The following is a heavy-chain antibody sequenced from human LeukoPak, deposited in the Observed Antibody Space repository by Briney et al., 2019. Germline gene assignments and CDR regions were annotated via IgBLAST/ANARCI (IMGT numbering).Heavy chain of an antibody. D-gene: IGHD6-13*01. Sequence: SIXXXYWSWVXQXPGKGLEWIGYIYYSGSTNYNPSLKSRVTISVDTSKNQFSLKLSSVTAADTAVYCCARGSSWSPFDYWGQGTLVTVSS. V-gene: IGHV4-59*01. CDR1: SIXXXY. CDR2: IYYSGST. CDR3: ARGSSWSPFDY. J-gene: IGHJ4*02.